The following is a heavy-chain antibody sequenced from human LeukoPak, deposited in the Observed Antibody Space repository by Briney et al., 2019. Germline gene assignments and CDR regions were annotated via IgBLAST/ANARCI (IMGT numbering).Heavy chain of an antibody. CDR2: INAGNGNT. D-gene: IGHD6-13*01. J-gene: IGHJ4*02. CDR3: ARALLRTGYSSSCPGY. V-gene: IGHV1-3*01. Sequence: GASVKVSCKASGYTFTSYAMHWVRQAPGQRLEWMGWINAGNGNTKYSQRFQGRVTITRDTSASTAYMELSSLRSEDTAVYYCARALLRTGYSSSCPGYWGQGTLVTVSS. CDR1: GYTFTSYA.